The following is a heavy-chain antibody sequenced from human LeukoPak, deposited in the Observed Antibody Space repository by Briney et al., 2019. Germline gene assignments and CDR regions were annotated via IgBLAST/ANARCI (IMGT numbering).Heavy chain of an antibody. V-gene: IGHV3-21*04. CDR2: ISSSSSYI. D-gene: IGHD3-10*01. CDR3: AKDLGWFGELFDY. Sequence: GGSLRLSCAASGFTFSSYSMNWVRQAPGKGLEWVSSISSSSSYIYYADSVKGRFTISRDNSKITLYLQMNSLRAEDTAVYYCAKDLGWFGELFDYWGEGALVTVSS. J-gene: IGHJ4*02. CDR1: GFTFSSYS.